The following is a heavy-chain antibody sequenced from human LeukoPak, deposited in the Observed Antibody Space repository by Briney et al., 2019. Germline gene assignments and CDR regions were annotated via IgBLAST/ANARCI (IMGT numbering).Heavy chain of an antibody. D-gene: IGHD6-13*01. CDR3: ANLPFPSSSWYWVDP. CDR2: ISDTGGST. Sequence: GGSLRLSCAASGFTFSNYAMSWVRQAPGKGLEWVSGISDTGGSTYYADSVKGRFTISSDNSKNALYLQMKSLRAEDTAVYYCANLPFPSSSWYWVDPGGEGTLVTVPS. J-gene: IGHJ5*02. CDR1: GFTFSNYA. V-gene: IGHV3-23*01.